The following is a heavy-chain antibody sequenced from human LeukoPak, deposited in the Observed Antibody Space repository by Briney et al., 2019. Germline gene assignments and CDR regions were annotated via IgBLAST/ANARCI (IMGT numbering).Heavy chain of an antibody. V-gene: IGHV3-23*01. CDR3: AKGAMAGTGDYFDY. J-gene: IGHJ4*02. CDR1: GFTFSSYD. D-gene: IGHD6-19*01. Sequence: GGSLRLSCAASGFTFSSYDMSWVRQAPGSGLEWVSGITGSGGSTYYADSVKGRFTISRDNSKNTLYLQMNSLRAEDTAVYYCAKGAMAGTGDYFDYWGQGTLVTVSS. CDR2: ITGSGGST.